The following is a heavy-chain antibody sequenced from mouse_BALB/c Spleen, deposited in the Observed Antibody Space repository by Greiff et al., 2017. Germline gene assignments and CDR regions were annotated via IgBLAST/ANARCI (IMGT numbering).Heavy chain of an antibody. CDR3: ARGVTTWGNAMGY. V-gene: IGHV1S126*01. D-gene: IGHD2-2*01. CDR1: GYSFTSYW. CDR2: IDPSDSET. J-gene: IGHJ4*01. Sequence: VKLVESGPQLVRPGASVKISCKASGYSFTSYWMHWVKQRPGQGLEWIGMIDPSDSETRFNQKFKDKATLTVDKSSSTAYMQLSSPTSEDSAVYYCARGVTTWGNAMGYWGQGTTVTVSS.